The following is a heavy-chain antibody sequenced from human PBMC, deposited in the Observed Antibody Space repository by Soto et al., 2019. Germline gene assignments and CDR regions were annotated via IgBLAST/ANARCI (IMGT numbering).Heavy chain of an antibody. CDR3: AKDGPMDPD. CDR2: ISGSGDST. D-gene: IGHD3-10*01. V-gene: IGHV3-23*01. Sequence: EVQLLESGGGLVQPGGSLRLSCAAYGISFRRYVMSWVRQAPGKGLEWVSAISGSGDSTYYADSVKGRFTISRDNSKNKLYLQMNSLRAEDTAVYYCAKDGPMDPDWGKGTLVTVSS. J-gene: IGHJ4*02. CDR1: GISFRRYV.